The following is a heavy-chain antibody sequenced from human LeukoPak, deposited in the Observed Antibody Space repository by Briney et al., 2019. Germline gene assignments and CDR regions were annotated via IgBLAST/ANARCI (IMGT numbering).Heavy chain of an antibody. CDR1: GYTFTSYD. Sequence: ASVKVSCKASGYTFTSYDINWVRQATGQGLEWMGWMNPNSGNTGYAQKFQDRVTMTRNTSISTAYMELSSLRSEDTAVYYCARLVNRYRGCHGGCYWGQGTLVTVSS. J-gene: IGHJ4*02. CDR3: ARLVNRYRGCHGGCY. V-gene: IGHV1-8*01. D-gene: IGHD3-9*01. CDR2: MNPNSGNT.